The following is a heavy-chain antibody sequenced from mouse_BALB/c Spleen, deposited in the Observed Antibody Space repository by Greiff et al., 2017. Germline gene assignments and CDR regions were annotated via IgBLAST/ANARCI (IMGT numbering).Heavy chain of an antibody. CDR2: SRNKANDYTT. V-gene: IGHV7-1*02. CDR3: ARDAQYGNYIDY. CDR1: GFTFSDFY. D-gene: IGHD2-10*02. Sequence: EVNVVESGGGLVQPGGSLRLSCATSGFTFSDFYMEWVRQPPGKRLEWIAASRNKANDYTTEYSASVKGRFIVSRDTSQSILYLQMNALRAEDTAIYYCARDAQYGNYIDYWGQGTTLTVSS. J-gene: IGHJ2*01.